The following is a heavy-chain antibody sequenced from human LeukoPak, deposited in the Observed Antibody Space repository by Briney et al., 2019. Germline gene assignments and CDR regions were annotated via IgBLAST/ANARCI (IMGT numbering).Heavy chain of an antibody. V-gene: IGHV3-20*04. CDR2: INWNGGST. Sequence: GGSLRLSCAASGFTFDDYGMSWVRQAPGKGLEWVSGINWNGGSTGYADSVKGRFTISRDNAKNSLYPQMNSLRAEDTALYYCASGGFGDTPYYFDYWGQGTLVTVSS. D-gene: IGHD3-10*01. J-gene: IGHJ4*02. CDR1: GFTFDDYG. CDR3: ASGGFGDTPYYFDY.